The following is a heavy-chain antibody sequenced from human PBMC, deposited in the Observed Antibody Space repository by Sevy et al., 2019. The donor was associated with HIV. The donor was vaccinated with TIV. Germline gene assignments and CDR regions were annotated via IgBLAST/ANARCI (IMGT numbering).Heavy chain of an antibody. CDR1: GFTFSSYS. CDR3: ARVGYSYGYEDY. J-gene: IGHJ4*02. V-gene: IGHV3-21*01. Sequence: GGSLRLSCAASGFTFSSYSMNWVRQAPGKGLEWVSSISSSSSYIYYADSVKGRFTISRDNAKNSLYLQMNSLRAEDKAVYYCARVGYSYGYEDYWGQGTLVTVSS. D-gene: IGHD5-18*01. CDR2: ISSSSSYI.